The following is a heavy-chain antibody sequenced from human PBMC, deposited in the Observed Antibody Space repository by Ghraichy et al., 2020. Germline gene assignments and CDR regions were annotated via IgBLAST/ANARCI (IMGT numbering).Heavy chain of an antibody. V-gene: IGHV4-59*01. Sequence: SETLSLTCTVSGGSISSYYWSWIRQPPGKGLEWIGYIYYSGSTNYNPSLKSRVTISVDTSKNQFSLKLSSVTAADTAVYYCARTADYGDYEGAFDIWGQGTMVTVSS. D-gene: IGHD4-17*01. J-gene: IGHJ3*02. CDR1: GGSISSYY. CDR3: ARTADYGDYEGAFDI. CDR2: IYYSGST.